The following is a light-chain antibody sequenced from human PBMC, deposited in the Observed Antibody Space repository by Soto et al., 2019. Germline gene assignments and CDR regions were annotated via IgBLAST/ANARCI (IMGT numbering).Light chain of an antibody. CDR3: QQYDNLPPGA. V-gene: IGKV1-33*01. CDR2: DAS. Sequence: DIPMTQSPSSLSASVGDRVTITCQASQDISNYLNWYQQKPGKAPKLLIYDASNLETGVTSRFSGSVSGTDFTFTISSLQPEDIATYYCQQYDNLPPGAFGQGTKLEIK. J-gene: IGKJ2*01. CDR1: QDISNY.